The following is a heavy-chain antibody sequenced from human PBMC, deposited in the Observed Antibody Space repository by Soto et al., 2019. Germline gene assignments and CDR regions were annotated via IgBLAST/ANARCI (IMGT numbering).Heavy chain of an antibody. V-gene: IGHV4-59*01. CDR1: GGSISSDY. D-gene: IGHD2-15*01. CDR2: IYKSGST. J-gene: IGHJ3*02. Sequence: ETLSLTCTVSGGSISSDYWIWIRQSPGKGLEWIGYIYKSGSTNYNPSLKSRVTISLDTSKNQFSLKLRSVIDADTAVYYCARGLRGSLLAFDIWGQGTMVTVSS. CDR3: ARGLRGSLLAFDI.